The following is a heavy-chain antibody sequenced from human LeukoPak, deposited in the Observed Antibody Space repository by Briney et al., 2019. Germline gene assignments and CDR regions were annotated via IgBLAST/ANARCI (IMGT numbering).Heavy chain of an antibody. V-gene: IGHV1-69*13. Sequence: SVKVSCKASGGTFSSYAISWVRQAPGQGLEWMGGIIPIFGTANYAQKFQGRVTITADESTSTAYMELSSLRSEDTAVYYCARDRYGDYDPDYWGQGTLVTVSS. J-gene: IGHJ4*02. CDR3: ARDRYGDYDPDY. CDR2: IIPIFGTA. D-gene: IGHD4-17*01. CDR1: GGTFSSYA.